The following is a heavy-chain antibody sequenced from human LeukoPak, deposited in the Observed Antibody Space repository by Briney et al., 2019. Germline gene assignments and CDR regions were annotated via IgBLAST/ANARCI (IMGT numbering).Heavy chain of an antibody. D-gene: IGHD2-21*02. V-gene: IGHV3-30*02. CDR3: AKGGSSGDHAFDY. CDR2: IRYGGIRN. J-gene: IGHJ4*02. Sequence: GGSLRLSCAASGFTFSDYGMNCLRQAPGRALKWVTFIRYGGIRNFYADSVKGRFTTSRDNSKNTLYLQMNSLRPEDTAVYYCAKGGSSGDHAFDYWGEGTLVTVSS. CDR1: GFTFSDYG.